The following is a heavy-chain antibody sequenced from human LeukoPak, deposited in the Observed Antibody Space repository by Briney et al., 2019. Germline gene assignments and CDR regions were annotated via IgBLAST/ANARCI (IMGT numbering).Heavy chain of an antibody. Sequence: GGSLRLSCAVSGFTITNHWMSWVRQAPGKGLEWVAVISYDGSNQKYADSVKGRFTISRDNSQNTLYLQMNSLRAEDTAVYYCARGLSGYASSLGYWGQGTLVTVSA. CDR3: ARGLSGYASSLGY. D-gene: IGHD6-6*01. CDR1: GFTITNHW. CDR2: ISYDGSNQ. J-gene: IGHJ4*02. V-gene: IGHV3-30*03.